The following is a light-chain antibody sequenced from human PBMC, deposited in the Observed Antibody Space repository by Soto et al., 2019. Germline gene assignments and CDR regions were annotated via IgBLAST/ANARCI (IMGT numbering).Light chain of an antibody. CDR1: QSISNF. V-gene: IGKV1-39*01. CDR2: SAS. Sequence: DIQMTQSPSSLSASVGDRVTITCRASQSISNFLNWYQQKPGNAPHLLIYSASSLQSGVPSRFSGSGSGTDFTLTISTLQPEDFATYYCQQSYITPYTFGQGTKLEIK. J-gene: IGKJ2*01. CDR3: QQSYITPYT.